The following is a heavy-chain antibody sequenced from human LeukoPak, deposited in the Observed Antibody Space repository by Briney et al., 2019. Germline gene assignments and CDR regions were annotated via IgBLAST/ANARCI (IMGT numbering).Heavy chain of an antibody. CDR3: ARPIPNSSGWYYFDY. D-gene: IGHD6-19*01. CDR2: IYPGDSDT. V-gene: IGHV5-51*01. CDR1: GYSFTSYW. J-gene: IGHJ4*02. Sequence: GESLKISRKGSGYSFTSYWIGWVRQMPGKGLEWMGIIYPGDSDTRYSPSFQGQVTMSADKSISTAYLQWSSPKASDTAMYYCARPIPNSSGWYYFDYWGQGTLVTVSS.